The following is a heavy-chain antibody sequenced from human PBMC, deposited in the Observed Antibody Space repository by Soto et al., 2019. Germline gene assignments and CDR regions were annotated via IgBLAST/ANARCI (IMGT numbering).Heavy chain of an antibody. D-gene: IGHD3-3*01. CDR3: ASKYVLRFRGDYYYYGMDV. Sequence: ASVKVSCKASGGTFSSYAISWVRQAPGRGLEWMGGIIPIFGTANYAQKFQGRVTITADESTSTAYMELSSLRSEDTAVYYCASKYVLRFRGDYYYYGMDVWGQGTTVTVS. CDR1: GGTFSSYA. J-gene: IGHJ6*02. CDR2: IIPIFGTA. V-gene: IGHV1-69*13.